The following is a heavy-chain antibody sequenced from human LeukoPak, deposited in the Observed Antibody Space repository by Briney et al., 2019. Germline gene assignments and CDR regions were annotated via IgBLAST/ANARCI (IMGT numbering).Heavy chain of an antibody. CDR3: ARGGAQGELLIFDY. Sequence: SETLSLTCTVSGDSISSYYWSWIRQPPGKGLEWIGYIYYSGSTNYNPSLKSRVTISVDTSKNQFSLKLSSVTAADTALYYCARGGAQGELLIFDYWGQGTLVTVSS. CDR2: IYYSGST. J-gene: IGHJ4*02. V-gene: IGHV4-59*01. CDR1: GDSISSYY. D-gene: IGHD1-26*01.